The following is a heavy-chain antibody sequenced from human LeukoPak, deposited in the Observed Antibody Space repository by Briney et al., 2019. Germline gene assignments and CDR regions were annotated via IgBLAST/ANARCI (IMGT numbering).Heavy chain of an antibody. CDR1: GFTFSSYG. CDR2: IWYDGSNK. CDR3: ARDPRFSGMDV. V-gene: IGHV3-33*01. Sequence: LPGGSLRLSCAASGFTFSSYGMHWVRQAPGKGLEWVAVIWYDGSNKYYADSVKGRFTISRGNSKNKLYLQMNSLRAEDTAVYYCARDPRFSGMDVWGQGTTVTVSS. J-gene: IGHJ6*02.